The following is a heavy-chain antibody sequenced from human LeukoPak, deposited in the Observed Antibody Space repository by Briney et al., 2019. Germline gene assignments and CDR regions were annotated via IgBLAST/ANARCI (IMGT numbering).Heavy chain of an antibody. CDR2: IYHSGST. Sequence: GSLRLSCAASGFTVSSNYMSWVRQPPGKGLEWIGEIYHSGSTNYNPSLKSRVTISVDKSKNQFSLKLSSVTAADTAVYYCARQPDGRGNYYYYMDVWGKGTTVTVSS. J-gene: IGHJ6*03. CDR1: GFTVSSNY. V-gene: IGHV4-4*02. D-gene: IGHD5-24*01. CDR3: ARQPDGRGNYYYYMDV.